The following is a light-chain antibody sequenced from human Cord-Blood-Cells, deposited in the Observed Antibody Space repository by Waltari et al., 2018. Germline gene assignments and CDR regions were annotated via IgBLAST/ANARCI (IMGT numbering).Light chain of an antibody. CDR1: ISYVVGYKH. V-gene: IGLV2-14*01. CDR2: DVS. Sequence: QSALTHPAPVSGSPGQSITISCTGTISYVVGYKHVSWYQQHPGKAPKLMIYDVSNRPSGVSNRFSGSKYGNTASLTISGLQAEDEADYYCSSYTSSSTLVFGGGTKLTVL. J-gene: IGLJ2*01. CDR3: SSYTSSSTLV.